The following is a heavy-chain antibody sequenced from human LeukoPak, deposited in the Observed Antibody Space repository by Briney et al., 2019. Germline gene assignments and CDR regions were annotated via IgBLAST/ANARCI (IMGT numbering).Heavy chain of an antibody. D-gene: IGHD2-21*02. Sequence: GGSLRLSCAASGFTVSNMYMTWVRQAPGKGLEWVAFIRYDGSNKYYADSVKGRFTISRDNSKNTLYLQMSSLRSEDTAVYYCARSPGRYCGGDCADYWGQGTLVTVSS. V-gene: IGHV3-30*02. CDR2: IRYDGSNK. CDR1: GFTVSNMY. J-gene: IGHJ4*02. CDR3: ARSPGRYCGGDCADY.